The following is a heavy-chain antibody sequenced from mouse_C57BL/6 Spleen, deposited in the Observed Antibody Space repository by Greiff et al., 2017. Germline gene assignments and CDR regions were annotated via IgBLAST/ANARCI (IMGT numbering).Heavy chain of an antibody. D-gene: IGHD2-5*01. Sequence: EVNVVESGGGLVKPGGSLKLSCAASGFTFSDYGMHWVRQAPEKGLEWVAYISSGSSTIYYADTVKGRFTISRDNAKNTLFLQMTSLRSEDTAMYYCARKEIYSNYAMDYWGQGTSVTVSS. CDR2: ISSGSSTI. CDR3: ARKEIYSNYAMDY. V-gene: IGHV5-17*01. J-gene: IGHJ4*01. CDR1: GFTFSDYG.